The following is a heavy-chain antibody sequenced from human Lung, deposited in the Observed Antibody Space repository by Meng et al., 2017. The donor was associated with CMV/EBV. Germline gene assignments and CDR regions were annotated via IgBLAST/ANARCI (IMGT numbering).Heavy chain of an antibody. CDR2: IYPGDSDT. D-gene: IGHD3-22*01. CDR3: ARQYDTRTWDNWFDP. Sequence: GGSLRLXCKGSGYSFTSYWIAWVRQMPGKGLEWMGIIYPGDSDTTYSPSFQGQVTISADNSISTTYLQWSSLRASDTAMYYCARQYDTRTWDNWFDPWGQGTLVXVSS. CDR1: GYSFTSYW. V-gene: IGHV5-51*01. J-gene: IGHJ5*02.